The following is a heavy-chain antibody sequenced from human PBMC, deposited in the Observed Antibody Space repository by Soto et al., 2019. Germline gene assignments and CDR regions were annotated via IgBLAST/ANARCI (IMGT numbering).Heavy chain of an antibody. CDR2: ISGSDGKT. CDR1: GFSFGSYA. V-gene: IGHV3-23*01. Sequence: DVELWESGGGLVQPGGSLRLSCAAPGFSFGSYALSWVRQAPGKGLEWVSTISGSDGKTFYADSVKGRFSISRDTSQSTLYLQMNSLRADDTAIYYCARWSYLDYWGQGTRVTVSS. J-gene: IGHJ4*02. CDR3: ARWSYLDY. D-gene: IGHD3-3*01.